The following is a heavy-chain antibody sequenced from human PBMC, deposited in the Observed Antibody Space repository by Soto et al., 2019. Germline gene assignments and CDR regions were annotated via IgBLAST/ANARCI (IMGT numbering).Heavy chain of an antibody. J-gene: IGHJ5*02. CDR3: ARSYNNYVFDWFDP. D-gene: IGHD1-20*01. Sequence: ETLSLTCTVSGGSISSYYWSWIRQAPEKGLEWIGYISYSGSTKYNPSLKSRATISADTSTNELSLKLNSVTAADTVLYYCARSYNNYVFDWFDPWGQGTLVTVSS. CDR1: GGSISSYY. V-gene: IGHV4-59*01. CDR2: ISYSGST.